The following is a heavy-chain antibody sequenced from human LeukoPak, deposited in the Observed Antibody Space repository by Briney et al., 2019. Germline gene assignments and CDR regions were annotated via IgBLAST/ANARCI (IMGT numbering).Heavy chain of an antibody. Sequence: GGSLRLSCAVSGFTFSSYAMHWVRQAPGKGLERVAVISYDGSNKYYADSVKGRFTISRDNSKNTLYLQMNSLRAEDTAVYYCARDRSSLYSSSWYVNWFDPWGQGTLVTVSS. V-gene: IGHV3-30-3*01. CDR3: ARDRSSLYSSSWYVNWFDP. CDR1: GFTFSSYA. D-gene: IGHD6-13*01. CDR2: ISYDGSNK. J-gene: IGHJ5*02.